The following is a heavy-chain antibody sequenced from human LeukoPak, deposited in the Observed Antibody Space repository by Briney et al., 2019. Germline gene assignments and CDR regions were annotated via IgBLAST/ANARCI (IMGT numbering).Heavy chain of an antibody. CDR1: GFNFSNYW. CDR3: ARRGYNFGYYYYYYMDA. Sequence: PGGSLRLSCAASGFNFSNYWMTWVRQAPGKGLEWVTNIKKDGSDKDYVDSVKGRFTVSRDNAKNTMSLQMTSLRADDTAIYFCARRGYNFGYYYYYYMDAWGKGTTVTVSS. V-gene: IGHV3-7*03. J-gene: IGHJ6*03. CDR2: IKKDGSDK. D-gene: IGHD1-1*01.